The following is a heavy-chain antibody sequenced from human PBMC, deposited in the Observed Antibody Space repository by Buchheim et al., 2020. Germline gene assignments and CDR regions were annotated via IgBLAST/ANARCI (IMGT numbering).Heavy chain of an antibody. Sequence: QVQLVESGGGVVQPGRSLRLSCAASGFTFSSYGMHWVRQAPGKGLQWVAVMSKDGNNKYYAESVKGRFTISRDNSKNTLYLQMNSLRAEDTAVYYCAKSEPNDYWGQGTL. V-gene: IGHV3-30*18. J-gene: IGHJ4*02. CDR1: GFTFSSYG. CDR2: MSKDGNNK. CDR3: AKSEPNDY.